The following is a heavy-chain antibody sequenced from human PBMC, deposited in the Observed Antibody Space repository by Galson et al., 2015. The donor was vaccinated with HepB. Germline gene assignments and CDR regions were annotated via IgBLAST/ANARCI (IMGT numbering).Heavy chain of an antibody. J-gene: IGHJ4*02. CDR3: ANSMSPYYFDY. V-gene: IGHV3-23*01. Sequence: SLRLSCAASGITFSSYAMSWVRQAPGKGLEWVSLISDTGGRTYYADSVKGRFSISRDNSKNTLYLQMNSLRAEDTAVYYCANSMSPYYFDYWGQGTLVTVSS. D-gene: IGHD2-21*01. CDR1: GITFSSYA. CDR2: ISDTGGRT.